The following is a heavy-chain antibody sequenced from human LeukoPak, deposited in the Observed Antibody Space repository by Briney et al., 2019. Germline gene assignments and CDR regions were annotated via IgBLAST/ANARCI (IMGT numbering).Heavy chain of an antibody. CDR2: INPDGAEE. V-gene: IGHV3-7*01. D-gene: IGHD3-10*01. Sequence: GESLRLSCAASGFTFTTYWMSWVRQLPGKGLEWVATINPDGAEEYYVDSMKGRLTISRDNAKNSLYLQMKSLRADDTAVYYCARGLWFGEFFDYWGQGILVTVST. CDR1: GFTFTTYW. CDR3: ARGLWFGEFFDY. J-gene: IGHJ4*02.